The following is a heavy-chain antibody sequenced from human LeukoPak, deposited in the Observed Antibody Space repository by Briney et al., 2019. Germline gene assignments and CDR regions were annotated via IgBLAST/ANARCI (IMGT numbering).Heavy chain of an antibody. CDR3: ARTIVVVPATITSYYFDY. V-gene: IGHV4-31*03. CDR1: GGSISSGGSS. D-gene: IGHD2-2*02. J-gene: IGHJ4*02. Sequence: SETLSLTCTVSGGSISSGGSSWSWIRQHPGKGLEWIGYIYYGGSTYYNPSLKSRISISVDTSQNQFSLKLSSVTAADTAVYYCARTIVVVPATITSYYFDYWGQGTLVTVSS. CDR2: IYYGGST.